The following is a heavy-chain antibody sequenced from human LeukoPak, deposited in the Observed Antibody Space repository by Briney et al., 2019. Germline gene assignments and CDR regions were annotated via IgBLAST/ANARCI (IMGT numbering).Heavy chain of an antibody. J-gene: IGHJ6*02. Sequence: SEPLSLTCTVAGGSSSSYYWSWIRQPPGKGLEWIGNIYYRGSTSYNPSLKSRVSISVDTSKNQFSLKLSSVTAADTAVYYCARSYYYGSGSYGMDVWGQGTTVTVSS. V-gene: IGHV4-59*08. CDR2: IYYRGST. CDR3: ARSYYYGSGSYGMDV. D-gene: IGHD3-10*01. CDR1: GGSSSSYY.